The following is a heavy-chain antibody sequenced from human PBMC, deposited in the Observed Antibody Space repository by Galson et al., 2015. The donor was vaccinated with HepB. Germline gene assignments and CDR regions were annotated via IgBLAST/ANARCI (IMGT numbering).Heavy chain of an antibody. CDR3: APDSDYGDFNWFDP. J-gene: IGHJ5*02. CDR2: IIPIFGIA. CDR1: GGTFSSYA. V-gene: IGHV1-69*10. Sequence: SVKVSCKASGGTFSSYAISWVRQAPGQGLEWMGGIIPIFGIANYAQKFQGRVTITADKSTSTAYMELSSLRSEDTAVYYCAPDSDYGDFNWFDPWGQGTLVTVSS. D-gene: IGHD4-17*01.